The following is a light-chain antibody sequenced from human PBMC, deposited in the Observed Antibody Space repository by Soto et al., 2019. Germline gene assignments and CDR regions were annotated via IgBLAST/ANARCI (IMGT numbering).Light chain of an antibody. CDR2: VAS. CDR3: LQHNSYPRT. CDR1: QDISNH. Sequence: DIQMTQSPSAVSASVGDRVTITCRASQDISNHLAWFQQKPGKVPKRLIYVASSLQSGVPSRFSGSGSGTEFTLTISSLQPEDFATYYCLQHNSYPRTFGQGTKVEIK. J-gene: IGKJ1*01. V-gene: IGKV1-17*03.